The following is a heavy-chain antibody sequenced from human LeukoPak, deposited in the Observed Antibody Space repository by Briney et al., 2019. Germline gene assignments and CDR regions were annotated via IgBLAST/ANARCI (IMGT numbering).Heavy chain of an antibody. D-gene: IGHD3-10*01. CDR3: ARDRTTVRGVSNWFDP. CDR2: INPNSGGT. Sequence: ASVKVSCKASGYTFTGYYMHWVRQAPGQGLEWMGWINPNSGGTNYAQKFQGRVTMTRDTSINTAYVELSGLRSDDTAVYYCARDRTTVRGVSNWFDPWGQGTLVTVSS. V-gene: IGHV1-2*02. CDR1: GYTFTGYY. J-gene: IGHJ5*02.